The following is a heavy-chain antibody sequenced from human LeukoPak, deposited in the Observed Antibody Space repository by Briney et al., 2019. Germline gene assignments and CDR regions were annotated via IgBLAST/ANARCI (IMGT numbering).Heavy chain of an antibody. Sequence: GGSLRLSCAASGFTFSSYSMNWVRQAPGKGLEWVAFIRYDGSNKYYADSVKGRFTISRDNSKNTLYLQMNSLRAEDTAVYYCAKDRVASSTSCIDYWGQGTLVTVSS. CDR1: GFTFSSYS. V-gene: IGHV3-30*02. CDR2: IRYDGSNK. CDR3: AKDRVASSTSCIDY. J-gene: IGHJ4*02. D-gene: IGHD2-2*01.